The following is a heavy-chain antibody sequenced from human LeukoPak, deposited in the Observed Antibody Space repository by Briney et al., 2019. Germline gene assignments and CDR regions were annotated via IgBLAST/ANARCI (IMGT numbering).Heavy chain of an antibody. J-gene: IGHJ6*04. CDR3: AGDRVADRDGMDV. V-gene: IGHV3-74*01. Sequence: QTGGSLRLSCAASGFTFSSYWMHWVRQSPGKGLVWVSRINSDGSSTNYADSVKGRFTISRDNAKNTLYLQMNSLRAEDTAIYYCAGDRVADRDGMDVWGKGTTVTVSS. CDR1: GFTFSSYW. CDR2: INSDGSST.